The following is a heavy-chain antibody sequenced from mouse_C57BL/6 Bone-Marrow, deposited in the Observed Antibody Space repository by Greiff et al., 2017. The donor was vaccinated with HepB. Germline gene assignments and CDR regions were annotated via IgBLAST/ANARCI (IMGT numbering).Heavy chain of an antibody. CDR3: ARHNYYGSSPYWYFDV. Sequence: VQLKESGGGLVQPGESLKLSCESNEYEFPSHDMSWVRKTPEKRLELVAAINSDGGSTYYPDTMERRFIISRDNTKKTLYLQMSSLRSEDTALYYCARHNYYGSSPYWYFDVWGTGTTVTVSS. J-gene: IGHJ1*03. D-gene: IGHD1-1*01. V-gene: IGHV5-2*01. CDR1: EYEFPSHD. CDR2: INSDGGST.